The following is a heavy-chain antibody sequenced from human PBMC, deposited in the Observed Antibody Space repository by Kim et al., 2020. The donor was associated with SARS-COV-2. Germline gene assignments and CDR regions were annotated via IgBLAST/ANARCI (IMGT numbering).Heavy chain of an antibody. Sequence: SVKVSCKASGGTFSSYAISWVRQAPGQGLEWMGGIIPIFGTANYAQKFQGRVTITADESTSTAYMELSSLRSEDTAVYYCARPSSGYYSFDYWGQGTLVTVSS. CDR1: GGTFSSYA. D-gene: IGHD3-22*01. CDR2: IIPIFGTA. J-gene: IGHJ4*02. V-gene: IGHV1-69*13. CDR3: ARPSSGYYSFDY.